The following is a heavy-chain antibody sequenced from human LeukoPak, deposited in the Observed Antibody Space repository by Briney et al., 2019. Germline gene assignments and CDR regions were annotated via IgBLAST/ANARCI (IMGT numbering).Heavy chain of an antibody. Sequence: GGSLRLSCAASGFTFSSYAMSWVRQAPGKGLEWVSAISGSGGSTYYADSVKGRFTISRDNSKNTLHLQMNSLRAEDTAVYYCAKDLSDFWSGYHAYYFDYWGQGTLVTVSS. J-gene: IGHJ4*02. CDR2: ISGSGGST. CDR3: AKDLSDFWSGYHAYYFDY. V-gene: IGHV3-23*01. D-gene: IGHD3-3*01. CDR1: GFTFSSYA.